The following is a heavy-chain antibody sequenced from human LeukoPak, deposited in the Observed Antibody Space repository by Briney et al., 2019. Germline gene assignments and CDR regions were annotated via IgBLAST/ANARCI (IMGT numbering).Heavy chain of an antibody. V-gene: IGHV3-13*01. J-gene: IGHJ3*02. CDR1: GFTFSSYD. CDR3: ARSVAGHRRGAFDI. Sequence: GGSLRLSCAASGFTFSSYDMHWVRQATGKGLEWVSAIGTAGDTYYPGSVKGRFTISRENAKNSLYLQMNSLRAGDTAVYYCARSVAGHRRGAFDIWGQGTMVTVSS. D-gene: IGHD6-19*01. CDR2: IGTAGDT.